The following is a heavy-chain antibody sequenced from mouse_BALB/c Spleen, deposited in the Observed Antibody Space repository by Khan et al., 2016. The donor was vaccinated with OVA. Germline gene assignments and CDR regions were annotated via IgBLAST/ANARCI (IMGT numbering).Heavy chain of an antibody. CDR3: TRHGDYGRGLFDY. CDR2: VSNGGGYT. J-gene: IGHJ2*01. D-gene: IGHD1-1*01. Sequence: EVELVESGGGLVKPGGSLKLSCAASGFSFSIYVMSWARQTPQKRLEWVATVSNGGGYTYYPDSVQGRFPISRDNAANTLYLQMSSRRSEDTASYDCTRHGDYGRGLFDYWGQGTTLTVSS. V-gene: IGHV5-9-3*01. CDR1: GFSFSIYV.